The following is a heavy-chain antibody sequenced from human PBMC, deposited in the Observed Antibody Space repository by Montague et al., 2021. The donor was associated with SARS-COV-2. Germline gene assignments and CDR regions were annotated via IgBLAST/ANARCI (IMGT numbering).Heavy chain of an antibody. J-gene: IGHJ4*02. V-gene: IGHV4-34*01. D-gene: IGHD1-26*01. CDR2: INHSGST. CDR1: GGSFSGYY. Sequence: SETLSLTCAVYGGSFSGYYWSWIRQPPGKGLEWIGEINHSGSTNYNPPLKSRVTISVDTSKNQFSLKLSSVTAADTAVYYCARINRIIVGATRFDYWGQGTLVTVSS. CDR3: ARINRIIVGATRFDY.